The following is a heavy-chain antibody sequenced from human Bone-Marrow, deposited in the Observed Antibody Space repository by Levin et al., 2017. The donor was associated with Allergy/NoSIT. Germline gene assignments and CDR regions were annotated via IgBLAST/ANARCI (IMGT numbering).Heavy chain of an antibody. V-gene: IGHV3-15*01. CDR3: ATGSGSTYYFDY. CDR2: LKSKTGGGTT. CDR1: GFTFSNAW. Sequence: PGGSLRLSCAASGFTFSNAWMSWVRQAPGKGLEWIGRLKSKTGGGTTDYAAPVKGRFTISRGDSKHTLFLQMNSLKTEDTAVYYCATGSGSTYYFDYWGQGTLVTVSS. J-gene: IGHJ4*02. D-gene: IGHD3-10*01.